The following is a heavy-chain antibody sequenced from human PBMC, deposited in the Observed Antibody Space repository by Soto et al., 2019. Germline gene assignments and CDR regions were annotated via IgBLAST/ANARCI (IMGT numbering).Heavy chain of an antibody. CDR2: IYPGDSDD. V-gene: IGHV5-51*01. Sequence: PGESLKISCKGSGYIFTSYWIGWVRQMPGKGLEWMGIIYPGDSDDRYSPSFQGQVTISADKSITTAYLQWSSLKASDAAMYYCARLRLGRFDAFDIWGQGTMVTVSS. CDR3: ARLRLGRFDAFDI. D-gene: IGHD3-16*01. J-gene: IGHJ3*02. CDR1: GYIFTSYW.